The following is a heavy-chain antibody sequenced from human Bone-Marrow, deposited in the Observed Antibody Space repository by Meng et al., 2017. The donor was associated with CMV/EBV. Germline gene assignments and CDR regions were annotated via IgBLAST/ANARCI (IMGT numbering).Heavy chain of an antibody. CDR1: GFTFSSYS. D-gene: IGHD1-26*01. CDR2: ISSSSNYI. V-gene: IGHV3-21*06. Sequence: LKISCVASGFTFSSYSMNWVRQAPGKGLEWVSSISSSSNYIYNADSVKGRFTISRDNAKNPLYLQMSSLRAVDTAMYYCARDGTDSYGRYYVRYDFDHWGRGTLVTVSS. CDR3: ARDGTDSYGRYYVRYDFDH. J-gene: IGHJ4*02.